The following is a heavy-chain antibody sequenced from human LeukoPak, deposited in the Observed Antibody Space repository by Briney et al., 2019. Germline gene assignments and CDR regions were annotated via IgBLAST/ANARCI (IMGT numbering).Heavy chain of an antibody. V-gene: IGHV3-30*03. CDR2: ISYDGSNR. D-gene: IGHD3-10*01. Sequence: GGSLRLSCAASGFTFSSYGMHWVRQAPGKGLEWVAVISYDGSNRYYADSVKGRFTISRDTSKNTLYLQMNSLRAEDTAVYYCARVDGSGSYLYYYMDVWGKGTTVTVSS. CDR3: ARVDGSGSYLYYYMDV. J-gene: IGHJ6*03. CDR1: GFTFSSYG.